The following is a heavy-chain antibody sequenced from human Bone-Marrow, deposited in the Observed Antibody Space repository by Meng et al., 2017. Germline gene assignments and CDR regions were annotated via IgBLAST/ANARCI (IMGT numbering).Heavy chain of an antibody. CDR1: GGSIRSYY. V-gene: IGHV4-4*07. CDR3: ARDSGTYWDDAFDI. Sequence: SETLSLTCTVSGGSIRSYYWSWIRQPAGKGLEWIGRIYTSGSTNYNPSLKNRVSMSVDTSKNQFSLKLSSVTAADTAVYYCARDSGTYWDDAFDIWGRGTMVTVSS. J-gene: IGHJ3*02. CDR2: IYTSGST. D-gene: IGHD1-26*01.